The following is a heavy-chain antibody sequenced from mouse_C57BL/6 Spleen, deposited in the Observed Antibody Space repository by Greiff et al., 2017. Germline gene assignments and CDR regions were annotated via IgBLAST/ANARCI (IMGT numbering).Heavy chain of an antibody. CDR1: GFTFSDYG. Sequence: EVKLVESGGGLVKPGGSLKLSCAASGFTFSDYGMHWVRQAPEKGLEWVAYISSGSSTNYYADTVKGRFTISRDNPKDTLFLRMTSLRSEDTAMYSCAKKEADYWGQGTTLTVSS. J-gene: IGHJ2*01. CDR3: AKKEADY. CDR2: ISSGSSTN. V-gene: IGHV5-17*01.